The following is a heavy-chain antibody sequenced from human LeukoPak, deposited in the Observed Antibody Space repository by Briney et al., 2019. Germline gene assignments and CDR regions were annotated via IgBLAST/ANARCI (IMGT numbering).Heavy chain of an antibody. J-gene: IGHJ4*02. D-gene: IGHD6-13*01. CDR2: ISWDGGST. CDR1: GFTFDDYA. CDR3: AKDPREGSSWYGGINFDY. V-gene: IGHV3-43D*03. Sequence: QPGGSLRLSCAASGFTFDDYAMHWARQAPGKGLEWVSLISWDGGSTYYADSVKGRFTISRDNSKNSLYLQMNSLGAEDTALYYCAKDPREGSSWYGGINFDYWGQGTLVTVSS.